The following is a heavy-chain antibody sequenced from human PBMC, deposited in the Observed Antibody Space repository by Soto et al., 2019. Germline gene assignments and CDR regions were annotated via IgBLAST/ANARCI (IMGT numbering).Heavy chain of an antibody. Sequence: SETLSLTCTVSGGSISSYYWSWIRQPPGKGLEWIGYIYYSGSTNYNPSLKSRVTISVDTSKNQFSLKLSSVTAADTAVYYCERDPGGSYFDYWGQGTLVTVSS. D-gene: IGHD1-26*01. J-gene: IGHJ4*02. CDR1: GGSISSYY. CDR3: ERDPGGSYFDY. V-gene: IGHV4-59*01. CDR2: IYYSGST.